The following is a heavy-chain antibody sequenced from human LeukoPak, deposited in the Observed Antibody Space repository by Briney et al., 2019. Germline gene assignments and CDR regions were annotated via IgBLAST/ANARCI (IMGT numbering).Heavy chain of an antibody. CDR1: GGSISSNSYY. Sequence: PSETLSLTCTVSGGSISSNSYYWGWIRQPPGKGLEWTGSIYYTGSTYYNPSLKSRVTISVDTPKNQFSLKLRSVTAADTAVYYCARVRGGTYNHYFDYWGQGTLVTVSS. CDR2: IYYTGST. J-gene: IGHJ4*02. V-gene: IGHV4-39*01. D-gene: IGHD5-24*01. CDR3: ARVRGGTYNHYFDY.